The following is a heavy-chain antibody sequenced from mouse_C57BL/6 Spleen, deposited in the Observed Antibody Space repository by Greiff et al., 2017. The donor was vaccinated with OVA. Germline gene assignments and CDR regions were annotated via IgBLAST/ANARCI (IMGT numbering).Heavy chain of an antibody. V-gene: IGHV1-26*01. CDR1: GYTFTDYY. CDR2: INPNNGGT. J-gene: IGHJ1*03. CDR3: ARWYPSYFDV. D-gene: IGHD1-1*02. Sequence: VQLQQSGPELVKPGASVKISCKASGYTFTDYYMNWVKQSHGKSLEWIGDINPNNGGTSYNQKFKGKATLTVDKSSSTAYMELRSLTSEDSAVYYCARWYPSYFDVWGTGTTVTVSS.